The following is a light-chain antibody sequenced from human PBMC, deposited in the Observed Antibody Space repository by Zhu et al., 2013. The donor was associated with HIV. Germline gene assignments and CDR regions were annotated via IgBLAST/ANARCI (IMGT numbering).Light chain of an antibody. CDR1: QSVSSSY. V-gene: IGKV3-20*01. CDR2: GAS. Sequence: IVVTQSPATVSVSPGERATLSCRASQSVSSSYLAWYQQKPGQAPRLLIYGASSRATGIPDRFSGSGSGTDFTLTISRLEPEDFAVYYCQQYGSSPLTFGGGTKVEIK. J-gene: IGKJ4*01. CDR3: QQYGSSPLT.